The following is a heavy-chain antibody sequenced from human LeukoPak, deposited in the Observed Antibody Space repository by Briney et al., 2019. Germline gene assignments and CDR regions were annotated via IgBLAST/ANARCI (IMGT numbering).Heavy chain of an antibody. CDR2: ISYDGSNK. Sequence: GGSLRLSCAAVGFTFSSYGMHWVRQAPGKGLEWVAVISYDGSNKYYADSVKGRFTISRDNSKNTLYLQMNSLRAEDTAVYYCAKDRYIVGATNWFDPWGQGTLVTVSS. J-gene: IGHJ5*02. D-gene: IGHD1-26*01. CDR1: GFTFSSYG. CDR3: AKDRYIVGATNWFDP. V-gene: IGHV3-30*18.